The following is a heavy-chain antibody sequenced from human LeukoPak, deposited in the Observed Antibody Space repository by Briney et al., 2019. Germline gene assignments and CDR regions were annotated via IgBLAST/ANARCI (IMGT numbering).Heavy chain of an antibody. CDR2: ISGSGVST. CDR1: GFTFSSYA. J-gene: IGHJ4*02. Sequence: GGSLRLSCAASGFTFSSYAMSWVRQAPGKGLEWVSAISGSGVSTYYADSVKGRFTISRDNSKNTLYLQMNSLRAEDTAVYYCAKDRWEPGDGPPVDYWGQGTLVTVSS. V-gene: IGHV3-23*01. D-gene: IGHD5-24*01. CDR3: AKDRWEPGDGPPVDY.